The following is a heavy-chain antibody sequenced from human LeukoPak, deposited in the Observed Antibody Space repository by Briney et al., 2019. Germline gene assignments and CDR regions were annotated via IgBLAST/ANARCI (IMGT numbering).Heavy chain of an antibody. D-gene: IGHD3-22*01. CDR1: GFTFSSYW. CDR2: IKEDGSEK. J-gene: IGHJ3*02. CDR3: ARYYYNNDGYSEDAFDI. V-gene: IGHV3-7*01. Sequence: GGSLRLSCAASGFTFSSYWMTWVRQAPGKGLERVANIKEDGSEKNYLESMNGRFTISRDNAKNSLYLQMNSLRAEDTAIYYCARYYYNNDGYSEDAFDIWGQGTMVTVSS.